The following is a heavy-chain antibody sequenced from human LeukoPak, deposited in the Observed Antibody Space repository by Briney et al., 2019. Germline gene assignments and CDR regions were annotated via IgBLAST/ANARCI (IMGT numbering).Heavy chain of an antibody. J-gene: IGHJ6*02. CDR3: ARATTEWYYYGMDV. Sequence: GGSLRLSCAASGFTFSSYWMSWVRQAPGKGLEWVANIKQDGSEKYYVDSVKGRFTISRDNAKNSLYLQMNSLRAEDTAVYYCARATTEWYYYGMDVWGQGTTVTVSS. CDR2: IKQDGSEK. CDR1: GFTFSSYW. D-gene: IGHD4-17*01. V-gene: IGHV3-7*01.